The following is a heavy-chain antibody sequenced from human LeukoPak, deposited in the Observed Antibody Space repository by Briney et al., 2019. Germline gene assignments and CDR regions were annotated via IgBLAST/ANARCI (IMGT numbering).Heavy chain of an antibody. Sequence: GGSLRLSCAASGFTFSSHAMSWVSQAPGMGLEWVAAISRSGTNTYYVDSVKGRFTISRDSSKNTLHLQMDSLRAEDTAVYYCAKDWPVSGDHYSPFDSWGQGTLVTVSS. D-gene: IGHD4-11*01. V-gene: IGHV3-23*01. CDR3: AKDWPVSGDHYSPFDS. CDR1: GFTFSSHA. J-gene: IGHJ4*02. CDR2: ISRSGTNT.